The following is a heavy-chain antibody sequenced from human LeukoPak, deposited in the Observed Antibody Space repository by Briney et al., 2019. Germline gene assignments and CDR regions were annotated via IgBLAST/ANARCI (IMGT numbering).Heavy chain of an antibody. V-gene: IGHV3-74*01. CDR2: ISPTGSTT. J-gene: IGHJ4*02. Sequence: GGSLSLSCTASGFSFSGHWMHWARQLPGKGLGLVSRISPTGSTTSYADSVKGRFTVSRDNAKNTLYLQVNNLRAEDTAVYYCARGPNSNWSGLDFWGQGTLLTASS. D-gene: IGHD6-6*01. CDR1: GFSFSGHW. CDR3: ARGPNSNWSGLDF.